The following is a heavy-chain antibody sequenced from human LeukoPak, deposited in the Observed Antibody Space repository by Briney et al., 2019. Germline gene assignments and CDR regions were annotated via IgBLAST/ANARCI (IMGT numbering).Heavy chain of an antibody. Sequence: GGSLRLSCAGSGFTFSSYGMHWVRQAPGKGLEWVAVIWYDGSNKYYADSVKGRFTISRDNSKNTLYLQMNSLRAEDTAVYYCASGTRYCSSTSCYAGVDWGQGTLVTVSS. D-gene: IGHD2-2*01. J-gene: IGHJ4*02. CDR1: GFTFSSYG. CDR3: ASGTRYCSSTSCYAGVD. V-gene: IGHV3-33*08. CDR2: IWYDGSNK.